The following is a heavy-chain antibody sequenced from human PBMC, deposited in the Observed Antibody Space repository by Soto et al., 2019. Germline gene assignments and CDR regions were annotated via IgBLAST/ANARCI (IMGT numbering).Heavy chain of an antibody. CDR3: ARGGIALEDYYFYGMDV. Sequence: DSLKVSCKASGYTFTSYDINWVRQATGQGLEWMGWMNPNSGNTGYAQKFQGRVTMTRNTSISTAYMELSSLRSEDTAVYYCARGGIALEDYYFYGMDVRGQGTTFTVSS. J-gene: IGHJ6*01. CDR2: MNPNSGNT. V-gene: IGHV1-8*01. CDR1: GYTFTSYD. D-gene: IGHD6-13*01.